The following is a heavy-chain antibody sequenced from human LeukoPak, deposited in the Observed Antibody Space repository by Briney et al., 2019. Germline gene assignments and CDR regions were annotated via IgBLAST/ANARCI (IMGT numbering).Heavy chain of an antibody. CDR3: ARVGDDYGDYGTITT. J-gene: IGHJ4*02. CDR2: IYSGDTA. Sequence: GGSLRLSCAASGFTVSSNYMSWVRQAPGKGLDWVSVIYSGDTAYYADSVIGRFTISRDNSKNTMYLQMNSLRAEDTAVYFCARVGDDYGDYGTITTWGQGTMVTVSS. D-gene: IGHD4-17*01. V-gene: IGHV3-53*01. CDR1: GFTVSSNY.